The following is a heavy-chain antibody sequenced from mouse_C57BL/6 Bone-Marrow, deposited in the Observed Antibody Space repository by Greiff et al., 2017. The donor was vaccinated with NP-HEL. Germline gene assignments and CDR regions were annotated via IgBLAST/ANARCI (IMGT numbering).Heavy chain of an antibody. CDR2: ISYDGSN. Sequence: EVKLQESGPGLVKPSQSLSLTCSVTGYSITSGYYWNWLRQFPGNKLEWMGYISYDGSNNYNPSLKNRISITRDPSTNQFFLKWNSVTTEDTATYYCAGETNYGSSYVYFGGWGQGTTLAGSS. V-gene: IGHV3-6*01. CDR3: AGETNYGSSYVYFGG. CDR1: GYSITSGYY. D-gene: IGHD1-1*01. J-gene: IGHJ2*01.